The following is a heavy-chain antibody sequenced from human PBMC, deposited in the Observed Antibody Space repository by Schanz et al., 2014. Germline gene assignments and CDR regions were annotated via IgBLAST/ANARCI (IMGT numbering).Heavy chain of an antibody. V-gene: IGHV1-2*06. J-gene: IGHJ6*02. D-gene: IGHD3-22*01. CDR1: GYRFIGYY. CDR3: ARGSYSSSYYQYGMDV. Sequence: QVLLVQSGAEVKKPGASVKVSCKASGYRFIGYYVHWVRQAPGQGLEWMGRVSPYSGNTNYAQKFQGRVTMTTDTSTRTAYMELRSLRSDDTAVYYCARGSYSSSYYQYGMDVWGQGTTVTVSS. CDR2: VSPYSGNT.